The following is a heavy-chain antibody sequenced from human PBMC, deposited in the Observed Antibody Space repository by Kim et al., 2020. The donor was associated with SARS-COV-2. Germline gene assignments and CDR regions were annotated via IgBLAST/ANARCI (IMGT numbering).Heavy chain of an antibody. V-gene: IGHV3-48*02. CDR3: ARDLDYDFWSGYSRSFDY. J-gene: IGHJ4*02. Sequence: KGRFTLSRDNAKNSLYLQMNSLRDEDTAVYYCARDLDYDFWSGYSRSFDYWGQGTLVTVSS. D-gene: IGHD3-3*01.